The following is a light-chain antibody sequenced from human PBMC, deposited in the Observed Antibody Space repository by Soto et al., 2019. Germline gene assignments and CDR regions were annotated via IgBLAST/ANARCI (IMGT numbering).Light chain of an antibody. Sequence: DIQMTQSPSSLSASVRDRVTITCRASQSISSYLNWYQQKPGKAPKLLIYAASSLQSGVPSRFSGSGSGTDFTRTISSLQPEEVGTYCCQQGYSTPSFSFGGGNKVEIK. CDR3: QQGYSTPSFS. V-gene: IGKV1-39*01. J-gene: IGKJ4*01. CDR1: QSISSY. CDR2: AAS.